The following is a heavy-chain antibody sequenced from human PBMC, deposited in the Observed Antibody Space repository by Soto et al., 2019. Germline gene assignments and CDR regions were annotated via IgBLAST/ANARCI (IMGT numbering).Heavy chain of an antibody. CDR1: GFTFSSYG. V-gene: IGHV3-33*01. Sequence: PGGSLRLSCAASGFTFSSYGMHWVRQAPGKGLEWVAVIWYDGSHKYYADSVKGRFTISRDNSKNTLYLQMNSLRAEDTAVYYCARYISNYGIDVWGQGTTVTVSS. J-gene: IGHJ6*02. CDR3: ARYISNYGIDV. CDR2: IWYDGSHK.